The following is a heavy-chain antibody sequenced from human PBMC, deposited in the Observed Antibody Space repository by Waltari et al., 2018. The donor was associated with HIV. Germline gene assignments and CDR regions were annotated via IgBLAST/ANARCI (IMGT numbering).Heavy chain of an antibody. Sequence: QVQLQESGPGLVKPSETLSLTCTVSGDSISSYYWRWLRQPPGKGLEWIGRLYTTGSPNYNPSLRIRVTMSLDTSQNQFSLKLSSVTAADTAVYYCAGVGGGVQKTSFWFVHWYFDLWGRGTLVTVSS. CDR2: LYTTGSP. V-gene: IGHV4-4*07. J-gene: IGHJ2*01. CDR1: GDSISSYY. CDR3: AGVGGGVQKTSFWFVHWYFDL. D-gene: IGHD1-1*01.